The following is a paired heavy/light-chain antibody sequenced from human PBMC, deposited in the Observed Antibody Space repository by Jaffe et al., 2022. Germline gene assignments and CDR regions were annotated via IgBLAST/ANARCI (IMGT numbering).Heavy chain of an antibody. CDR1: GGSISSYS. D-gene: IGHD2-15*01. Sequence: QVQLQESGPGLVKPSETLSLTCTVSGGSISSYSWNWIRQPPGKGLEWIGYIYHTGTTNYNPSLKSRATISVDPSKNQFSLNVNSVTAADTAVYYCARRIQVSSCSGGSCGQGNWLDPWGQGTPVTVSS. CDR3: ARRIQVSSCSGGSCGQGNWLDP. CDR2: IYHTGTT. J-gene: IGHJ5*02. V-gene: IGHV4-59*01.
Light chain of an antibody. V-gene: IGKV3-11*01. Sequence: EIVLTQSPATLSLSPGERATLSCRASQSVSSYLAWYQQKPGQAPRLLIYDASNRATGIPARFSGSGSGTDFTLTISSLEPEDFAVYYCQQRNSWPLTFGPGTKVDIK. J-gene: IGKJ3*01. CDR1: QSVSSY. CDR2: DAS. CDR3: QQRNSWPLT.